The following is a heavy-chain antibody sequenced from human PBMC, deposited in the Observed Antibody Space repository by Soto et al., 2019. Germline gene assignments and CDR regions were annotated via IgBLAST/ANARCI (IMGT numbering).Heavy chain of an antibody. V-gene: IGHV3-15*01. CDR1: GFTFSNAW. J-gene: IGHJ3*02. D-gene: IGHD2-21*02. CDR3: TTGGGGDPYAFDI. CDR2: IKSKTDGGTT. Sequence: GGSLRLSCAASGFTFSNAWMSWVRQAPGKGLEWVGRIKSKTDGGTTDYAAPVKGRFTISRDDSKNTLYLQMNSLKTEDTAVYYCTTGGGGDPYAFDIWGQGTMVTVSS.